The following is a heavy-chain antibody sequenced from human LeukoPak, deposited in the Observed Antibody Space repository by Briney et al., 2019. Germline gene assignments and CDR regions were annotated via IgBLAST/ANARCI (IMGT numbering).Heavy chain of an antibody. J-gene: IGHJ4*02. CDR1: GFTFSSYS. V-gene: IGHV3-21*01. CDR2: ISSSSSYI. Sequence: PGGSLRLSCSASGFTFSSYSMNRVRQAPGKGLEWVSSISSSSSYIYYADSVKGRFTISRDNAKNSLYLQMNSLRAEDTAVYYCARDQKLYDFWSGYYWGQGTLVTVSS. D-gene: IGHD3-3*01. CDR3: ARDQKLYDFWSGYY.